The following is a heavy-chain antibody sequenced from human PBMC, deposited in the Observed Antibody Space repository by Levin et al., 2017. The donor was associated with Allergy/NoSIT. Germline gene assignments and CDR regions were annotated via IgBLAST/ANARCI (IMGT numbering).Heavy chain of an antibody. CDR3: VHQRRGVVY. CDR1: GFSLSSNV. V-gene: IGHV3-64D*06. CDR2: ISSNGGST. J-gene: IGHJ4*02. Sequence: PGGSLRLSCSASGFSLSSNVIHWVRQAPGKGLQYVSGISSNGGSTYYADSVKGRFTISRDNSKNTLYLQMSSLRHEDTAVYYCVHQRRGVVYWGQGTLVTVSS.